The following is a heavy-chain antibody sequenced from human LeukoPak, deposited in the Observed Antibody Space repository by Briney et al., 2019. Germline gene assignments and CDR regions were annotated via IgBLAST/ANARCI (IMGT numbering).Heavy chain of an antibody. V-gene: IGHV3-7*01. CDR1: GFTFSSYW. CDR2: IKQDGSEK. D-gene: IGHD3-3*01. Sequence: GGSLRLSCAASGFTFSSYWMSWVRQAPGKGLEWVANIKQDGSEKYYVDSVKGRFTISRDNAKNSLYLQMNSLRAEDTAVYYCAREGDDFWSGYSYYYYYGMDVWGQGTTVTVSS. CDR3: AREGDDFWSGYSYYYYYGMDV. J-gene: IGHJ6*02.